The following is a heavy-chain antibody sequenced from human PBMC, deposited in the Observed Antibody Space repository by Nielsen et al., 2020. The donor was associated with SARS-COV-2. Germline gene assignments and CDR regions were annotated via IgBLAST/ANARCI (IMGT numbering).Heavy chain of an antibody. V-gene: IGHV1-8*01. CDR2: MNPNRGNT. J-gene: IGHJ6*02. Sequence: ASVKVSCKASGYTFTSYDINWVRQATGQGLEWMGWMNPNRGNTGYAQKFQGRVTMTRNTSISTAYMELSSLRSEDTAVYYCARAPALIGGGVDYGMDVWGQGTTVTVSS. CDR3: ARAPALIGGGVDYGMDV. D-gene: IGHD2-15*01. CDR1: GYTFTSYD.